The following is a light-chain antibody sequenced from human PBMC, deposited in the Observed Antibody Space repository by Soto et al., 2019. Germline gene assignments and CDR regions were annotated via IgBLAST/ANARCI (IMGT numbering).Light chain of an antibody. CDR1: QGIGDS. Sequence: DIQMTPSPSSLSASVRDRVTITCRASQGIGDSLAWYQQKPGKAPSLLIYAASTLQSGVPSRFSGSGSGTDFTLTISSLQPEDFATYYCQQLNSYPRTFGPGTKVDIK. J-gene: IGKJ3*01. CDR3: QQLNSYPRT. V-gene: IGKV1-9*01. CDR2: AAS.